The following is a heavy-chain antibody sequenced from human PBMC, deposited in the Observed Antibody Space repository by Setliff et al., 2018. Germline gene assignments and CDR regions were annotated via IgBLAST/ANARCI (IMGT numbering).Heavy chain of an antibody. D-gene: IGHD3-10*01. Sequence: ASVKVSCKASGYTFTSYYMHWVRQAPGQGLEWMGIINPSGGSTSYAQKFQGRVTMTRDTSTSTVYMELSSLRSEDTAVYYCARAIKEAHYYYGSGSIDYYGMDVWGQGTTVTVSS. CDR2: INPSGGST. CDR1: GYTFTSYY. J-gene: IGHJ6*02. V-gene: IGHV1-46*01. CDR3: ARAIKEAHYYYGSGSIDYYGMDV.